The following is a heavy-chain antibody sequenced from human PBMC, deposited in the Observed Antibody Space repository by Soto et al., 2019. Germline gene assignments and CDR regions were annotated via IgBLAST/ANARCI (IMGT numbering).Heavy chain of an antibody. CDR3: AAAPLLRYCSSTSCYSAGGMDV. Sequence: SVKVSGKASGFTFTSSAVQWVRQARVQRLEWIGWIVVGSGNTNYAQKFQERVTITRDMSTSTAYMELSSLRSEDTAVYYCAAAPLLRYCSSTSCYSAGGMDVWGQGTTVTSP. J-gene: IGHJ6*02. CDR2: IVVGSGNT. V-gene: IGHV1-58*01. D-gene: IGHD2-2*01. CDR1: GFTFTSSA.